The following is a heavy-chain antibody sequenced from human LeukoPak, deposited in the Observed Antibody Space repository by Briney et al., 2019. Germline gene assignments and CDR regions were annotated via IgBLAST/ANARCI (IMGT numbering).Heavy chain of an antibody. V-gene: IGHV4-59*01. CDR3: ARHSPSGSYPRYLDY. D-gene: IGHD1-26*01. J-gene: IGHJ4*02. CDR1: GGSISRYY. Sequence: SETLSLTCTVSGGSISRYYWSWIRQPPGKGLEWIGYIYYSGSTNYNPSLKSRVTISVDTSKSQFSLKLSSVTAADTAVYYCARHSPSGSYPRYLDYWGQGTLVTVSS. CDR2: IYYSGST.